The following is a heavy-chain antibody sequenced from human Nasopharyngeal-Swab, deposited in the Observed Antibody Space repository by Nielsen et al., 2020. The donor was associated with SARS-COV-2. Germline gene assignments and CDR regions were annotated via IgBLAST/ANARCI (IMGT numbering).Heavy chain of an antibody. CDR2: ISAYNGRT. Sequence: ASVKVSCKASGYTFTSYGISWVRQAPGQGLEWMGWISAYNGRTYYAQKCQGRVTMTTDTSTSTAYMDLRSLRSDDTAVYYCARDPRGPDYWGQGTLVTVSS. V-gene: IGHV1-18*01. CDR1: GYTFTSYG. J-gene: IGHJ4*02. D-gene: IGHD6-25*01. CDR3: ARDPRGPDY.